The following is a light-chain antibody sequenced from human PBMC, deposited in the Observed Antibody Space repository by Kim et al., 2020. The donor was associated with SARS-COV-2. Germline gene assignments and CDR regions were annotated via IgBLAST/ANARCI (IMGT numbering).Light chain of an antibody. Sequence: VSPGQTAIITCSGDRLGDKYVCCYQQKPGQSPVVVIYRDNKRPSGTPERFSGSNSGNTATLTISGTEAMDEADYYCQVWDSDSAIFGGGTKLTVL. CDR1: RLGDKY. J-gene: IGLJ2*01. V-gene: IGLV3-1*01. CDR2: RDN. CDR3: QVWDSDSAI.